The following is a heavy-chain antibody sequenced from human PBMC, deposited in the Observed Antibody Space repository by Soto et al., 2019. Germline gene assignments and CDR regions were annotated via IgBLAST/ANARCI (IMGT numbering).Heavy chain of an antibody. J-gene: IGHJ4*02. CDR1: GFTFSSYA. D-gene: IGHD1-26*01. V-gene: IGHV3-23*01. CDR3: ARRGSGSYYDY. CDR2: ISGSGDST. Sequence: EVQLLESGGGLVQPGGSLRLSCAASGFTFSSYAMRWVRQAPVKGLEWVSAISGSGDSTCYADSVKGRFTISRDNSKNTLYLQMNSLRAEDTAVYYCARRGSGSYYDYWGQGTLVTVSS.